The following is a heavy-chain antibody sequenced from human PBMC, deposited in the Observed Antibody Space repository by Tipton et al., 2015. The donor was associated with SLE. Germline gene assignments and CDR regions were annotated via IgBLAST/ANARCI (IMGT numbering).Heavy chain of an antibody. CDR1: DFMFSFFG. V-gene: IGHV3-30*02. CDR2: IQYDGGNQ. Sequence: SLRLSCVASDFMFSFFGMHWVRQAPGKGLEWVAFIQYDGGNQFYADSVKGRFTISRDNPKNTLYLQMNSLRVDDTAVYSCAAQCGHNCQSDHWGQGTLVTFSS. J-gene: IGHJ4*02. D-gene: IGHD1-20*01. CDR3: AAQCGHNCQSDH.